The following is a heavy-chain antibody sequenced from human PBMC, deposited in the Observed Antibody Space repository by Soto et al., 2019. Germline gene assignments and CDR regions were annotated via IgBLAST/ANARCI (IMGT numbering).Heavy chain of an antibody. CDR2: ISAYNGNT. CDR1: GYNFITYG. D-gene: IGHD3-10*01. J-gene: IGHJ4*02. V-gene: IGHV1-18*01. Sequence: QVQLVQSRAEVKNPGASVKVSCQASGYNFITYGINWVRQAPGQRLEWMGWISAYNGNTDYAQKLQGRVTLTTDTSTSTAYMELRNLRSDDTAVYYCARGSPEGMFYWGQGTLVTVSS. CDR3: ARGSPEGMFY.